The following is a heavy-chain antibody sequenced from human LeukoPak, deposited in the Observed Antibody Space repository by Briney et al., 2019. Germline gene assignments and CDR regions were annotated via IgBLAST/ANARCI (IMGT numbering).Heavy chain of an antibody. CDR1: GGSFSGYY. Sequence: SETLSLTCAVYGGSFSGYYWSWIRQPPGKGLEWIGEINHSGSTNYNPSLKSRVTISVDTSKNQFSLKLSSVTAADTAVYYCARGRGYDFWSGYYKNWFDPWSQGTLVTVSS. V-gene: IGHV4-34*01. D-gene: IGHD3-3*01. J-gene: IGHJ5*02. CDR3: ARGRGYDFWSGYYKNWFDP. CDR2: INHSGST.